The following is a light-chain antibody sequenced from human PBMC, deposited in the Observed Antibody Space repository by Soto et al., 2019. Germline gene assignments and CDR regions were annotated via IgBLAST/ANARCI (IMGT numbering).Light chain of an antibody. Sequence: IVLTQSPASLSLSPGERATLSCGASHTIASVYLAWYQHKPGLAPRLLIYDTSIMATGIPDRFTGSGSGTDFTLTISRLEHEDFAVYYCQQYDTSLTVGGGTKVEIK. CDR2: DTS. CDR3: QQYDTSLT. J-gene: IGKJ4*01. CDR1: HTIASVY. V-gene: IGKV3D-20*01.